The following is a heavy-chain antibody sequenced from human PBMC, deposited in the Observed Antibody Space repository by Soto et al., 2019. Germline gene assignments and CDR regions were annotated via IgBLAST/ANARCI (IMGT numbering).Heavy chain of an antibody. CDR1: GGSISSGGYY. CDR3: ARVVASIAARNAFDI. Sequence: SETLSLTCTVSGGSISSGGYYWSWIRQHPGKGLEWIGYIYYSGSTYCNPSLKSRVTISVDTSKNQFSLKLSSVTAADTAVYYCARVVASIAARNAFDIWGQGTMVTVSS. J-gene: IGHJ3*02. CDR2: IYYSGST. D-gene: IGHD6-6*01. V-gene: IGHV4-31*03.